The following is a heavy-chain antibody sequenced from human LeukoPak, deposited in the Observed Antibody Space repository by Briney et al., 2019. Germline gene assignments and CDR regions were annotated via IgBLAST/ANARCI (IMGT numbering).Heavy chain of an antibody. CDR3: ARDLASSDV. J-gene: IGHJ6*04. Sequence: GGSLRLSCAAPGFTFSSYSMNWVRQAPGKGLEWVSYISSSSSTIYYADSVKGRFTISRDNAKNSLYLQMNSLRAEDTALYYCARDLASSDVWGKGTTVTVSS. CDR1: GFTFSSYS. D-gene: IGHD3-16*01. V-gene: IGHV3-48*04. CDR2: ISSSSSTI.